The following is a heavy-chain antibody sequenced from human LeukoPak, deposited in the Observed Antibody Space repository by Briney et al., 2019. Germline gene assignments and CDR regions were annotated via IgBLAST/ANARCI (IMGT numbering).Heavy chain of an antibody. Sequence: ASVKVSCKASGGTFSSYAISWVRQAPGQGLEWMGGIIPIFGTANYAQKFQGRVTITADESTSTAYMELSSLRAEDTAVYYCAKDRRVWFGDYYYYYMDVWGKGTTVTVSS. V-gene: IGHV1-69*13. CDR3: AKDRRVWFGDYYYYYMDV. D-gene: IGHD3-10*01. CDR2: IIPIFGTA. CDR1: GGTFSSYA. J-gene: IGHJ6*03.